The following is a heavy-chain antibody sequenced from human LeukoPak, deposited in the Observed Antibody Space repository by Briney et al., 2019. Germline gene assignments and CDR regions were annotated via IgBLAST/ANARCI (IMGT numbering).Heavy chain of an antibody. D-gene: IGHD6-19*01. CDR2: ISSGGSTT. CDR1: GFTFSTYS. J-gene: IGHJ4*02. Sequence: GGSLRLSCAASGFTFSTYSMNWVRQAPGKGLGWVSYISSGGSTTHDADSVKGRFTISRDNAKNSLYLQMNSLRAEDTAVYYCARDPAGAGIYYDYWGQGTLVTVSS. V-gene: IGHV3-48*01. CDR3: ARDPAGAGIYYDY.